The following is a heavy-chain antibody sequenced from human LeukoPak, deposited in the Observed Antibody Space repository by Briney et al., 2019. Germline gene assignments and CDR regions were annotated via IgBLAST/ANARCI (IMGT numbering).Heavy chain of an antibody. Sequence: SETLSLTCTVSGGSISSYYWSWIRQPPGKGLEWIGYIYYSGSTNYNPSLKSRVTISVDTSKNQFSLKLSFVTAADTAVYYCARAVRDAFDIWGQGTMVTVSS. CDR2: IYYSGST. J-gene: IGHJ3*02. D-gene: IGHD3-22*01. CDR3: ARAVRDAFDI. CDR1: GGSISSYY. V-gene: IGHV4-59*01.